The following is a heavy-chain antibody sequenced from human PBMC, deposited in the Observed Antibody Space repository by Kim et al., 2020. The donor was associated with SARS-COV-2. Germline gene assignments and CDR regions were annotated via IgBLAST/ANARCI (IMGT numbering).Heavy chain of an antibody. CDR1: GFTFSSYS. D-gene: IGHD3-22*01. J-gene: IGHJ4*02. V-gene: IGHV3-21*01. Sequence: GGSLRLSCAASGFTFSSYSMNWVRQAPGKGLEWVSSISSSSSYIYYADSVKGRFTISRDNAKNSLYLQMNSLRAEDTPVYYCAREIRQIQTYYYDSSVNNWGQGTLVTVSS. CDR2: ISSSSSYI. CDR3: AREIRQIQTYYYDSSVNN.